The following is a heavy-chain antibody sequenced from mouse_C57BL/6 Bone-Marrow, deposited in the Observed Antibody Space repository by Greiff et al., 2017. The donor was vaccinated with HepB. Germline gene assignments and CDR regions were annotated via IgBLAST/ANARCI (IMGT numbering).Heavy chain of an antibody. CDR2: ISNGGGST. CDR3: ARENVYYFDY. Sequence: EVQLVESGGGLVQPGGSLKLSCAASGFTFSDYYMYWVRQTPEKRLEWVAYISNGGGSTYYPDTVKGRFTISRDNATNTLYLQMSRLKSEDTAMYYCARENVYYFDYWGQGTTLTVSS. J-gene: IGHJ2*01. CDR1: GFTFSDYY. V-gene: IGHV5-12*01.